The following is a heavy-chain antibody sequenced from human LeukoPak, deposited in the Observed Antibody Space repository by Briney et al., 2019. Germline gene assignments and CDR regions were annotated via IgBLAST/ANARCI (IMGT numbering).Heavy chain of an antibody. V-gene: IGHV4-59*08. J-gene: IGHJ4*02. CDR2: IYYSGST. CDR1: GGSISSYY. CDR3: ARHVPTYDILTGYSPTTNFDY. Sequence: PSETLSLTCTVSGGSISSYYWSWIRQPPGKGLEWIGYIYYSGSTNYNPSLKSRVTISVDTSKNQFSLKLSSVTAADTAVYYCARHVPTYDILTGYSPTTNFDYWGQGTLVTVSS. D-gene: IGHD3-9*01.